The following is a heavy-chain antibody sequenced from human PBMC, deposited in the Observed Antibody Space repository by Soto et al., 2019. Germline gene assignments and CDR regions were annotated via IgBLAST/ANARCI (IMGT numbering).Heavy chain of an antibody. CDR3: ARVGPTGWFDP. V-gene: IGHV1-2*02. CDR2: INTKTGGT. J-gene: IGHJ5*02. Sequence: QVHLVQSGAEVKKPGASVKVACKASGYSFTDYYMHWVRQAPGQGLEWLGWINTKTGGTNYAQRVQGRVTMTGATSINTGYMELSRLISDGTAVYNCARVGPTGWFDPWGQGTVVTVSS. CDR1: GYSFTDYY.